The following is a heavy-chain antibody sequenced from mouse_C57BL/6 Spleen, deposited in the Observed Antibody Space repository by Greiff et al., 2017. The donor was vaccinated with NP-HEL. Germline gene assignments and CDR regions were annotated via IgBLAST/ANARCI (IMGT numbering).Heavy chain of an antibody. Sequence: QVHVKQSGAELVRPGTSVKMSCKASGYTFTNYWIGWAKQRPGHGLEWIGDIYPGGGYTNYNEKFKGKATLTADKSSSTAYMQFSSLTSEDSAIYYCARRDGYLYAMDYWGQGTSVTVSS. D-gene: IGHD2-3*01. J-gene: IGHJ4*01. CDR3: ARRDGYLYAMDY. V-gene: IGHV1-63*01. CDR2: IYPGGGYT. CDR1: GYTFTNYW.